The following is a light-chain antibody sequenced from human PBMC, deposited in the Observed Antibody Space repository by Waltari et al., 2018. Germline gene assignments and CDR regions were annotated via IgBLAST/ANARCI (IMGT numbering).Light chain of an antibody. Sequence: QSALTQPASVSGSPGPSITLSCTGTSSDIRPYNYVPWYQQPPGKAPKLMIYDVSNRPSGVSNRFSGSKSGITASLTISGLRAEDEADYYCSSYSDSSTLVVFGGGTKLTVL. CDR3: SSYSDSSTLVV. CDR1: SSDIRPYNY. V-gene: IGLV2-14*03. J-gene: IGLJ3*02. CDR2: DVS.